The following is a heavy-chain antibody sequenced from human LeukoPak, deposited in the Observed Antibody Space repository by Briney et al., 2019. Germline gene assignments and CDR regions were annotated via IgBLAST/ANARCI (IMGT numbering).Heavy chain of an antibody. V-gene: IGHV2-5*01. Sequence: SGPTLVKPTQTLTLTFAFAGFSLSTGGVGVGWIRQPPGKDLEWLALVFSNDDKRYSPSLTYRLTITNDAPKTQVVLTMTNMDPVATATYYCASLFSSGIYAYDYGGQGILVTVSS. D-gene: IGHD3-16*01. J-gene: IGHJ4*02. CDR1: GFSLSTGGVG. CDR3: ASLFSSGIYAYDY. CDR2: VFSNDDK.